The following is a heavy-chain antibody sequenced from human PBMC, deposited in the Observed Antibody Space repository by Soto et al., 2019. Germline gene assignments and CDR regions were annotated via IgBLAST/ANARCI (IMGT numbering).Heavy chain of an antibody. Sequence: EVQLVESGGGLVKPGGSLRLSCAASGFNIKTYSMNWIRQAPGKGLEWVSAISSSGSHIYYADAVKGRFTISRDNANNAVFLQMNSLRAEDTGVYYCTRDESASSSSWHDYWGQGTQVTVSS. J-gene: IGHJ4*02. CDR2: ISSSGSHI. V-gene: IGHV3-21*03. CDR1: GFNIKTYS. D-gene: IGHD6-19*01. CDR3: TRDESASSSSWHDY.